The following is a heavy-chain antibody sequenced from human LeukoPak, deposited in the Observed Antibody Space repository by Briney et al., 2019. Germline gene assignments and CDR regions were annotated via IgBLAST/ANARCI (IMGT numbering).Heavy chain of an antibody. Sequence: GGSLRLSCAASGFTFSSYALHWVRQAPGKGLEWVAVIWYDGSNKYYADSVKGRFTISRANAKNTLYLQLNSLKPEDTAVYYCARDSGSGSPNKWIDPWGQGTLVTVSS. V-gene: IGHV3-33*08. D-gene: IGHD3-10*01. CDR1: GFTFSSYA. CDR3: ARDSGSGSPNKWIDP. CDR2: IWYDGSNK. J-gene: IGHJ5*02.